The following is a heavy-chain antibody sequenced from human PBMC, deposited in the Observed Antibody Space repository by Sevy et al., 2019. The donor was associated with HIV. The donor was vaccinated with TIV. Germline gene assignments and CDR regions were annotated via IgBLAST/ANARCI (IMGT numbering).Heavy chain of an antibody. D-gene: IGHD2-8*02. J-gene: IGHJ3*02. CDR2: IRNDGSHE. CDR3: ARDRKVLLVVYAIPFDAFDI. CDR1: GFTFSNHA. V-gene: IGHV3-30*02. Sequence: GGSLRLSCTASGFTFSNHAMHWVRQGPGKGPEWVAFIRNDGSHEYYADSVKGRFTISRGNAKNRLYRQMNSLRPEDTVVYYCARDRKVLLVVYAIPFDAFDIWGQGTMVTVSS.